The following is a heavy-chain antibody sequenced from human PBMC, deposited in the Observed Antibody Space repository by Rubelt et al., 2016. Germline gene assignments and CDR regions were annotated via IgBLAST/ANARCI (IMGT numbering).Heavy chain of an antibody. J-gene: IGHJ5*02. Sequence: QVQLAQSGSELREPGASVTVSCRASGYTFTSYGINWVRQAPGQGLEWMGWMNPRSGNSGFVQKFQGRVNVTRDTSIGTTYMEISRLRSEDTAIYYCTGGATFFWSGYTWFDPWGQGTLVTVSS. CDR3: TGGATFFWSGYTWFDP. CDR1: GYTFTSYG. CDR2: MNPRSGNS. V-gene: IGHV1-8*01. D-gene: IGHD3-3*01.